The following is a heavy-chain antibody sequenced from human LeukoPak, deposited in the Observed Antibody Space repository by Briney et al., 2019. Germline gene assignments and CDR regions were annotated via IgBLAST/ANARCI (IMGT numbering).Heavy chain of an antibody. CDR3: AREDTGDYYSYYFDY. Sequence: SEILSPTCTLDGGSISSYYGGWIRQPAGNGLEWIGRISTRGSTKYSTPRKSRVSMSVDASKNQFSLRLSSVTAADTAVYYCAREDTGDYYSYYFDYWGQGTLVTVSS. CDR1: GGSISSYY. CDR2: ISTRGST. J-gene: IGHJ4*02. V-gene: IGHV4-4*07. D-gene: IGHD3-22*01.